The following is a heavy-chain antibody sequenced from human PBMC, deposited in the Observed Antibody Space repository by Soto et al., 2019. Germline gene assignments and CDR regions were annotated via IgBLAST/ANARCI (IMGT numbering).Heavy chain of an antibody. J-gene: IGHJ6*02. V-gene: IGHV3-7*01. CDR3: TTSPHRDSERVFV. Sequence: EVQLVESGGGLVQPGGSLRLSCAASGFTFSTYWMSWVRRTPGKGLEGVANIKQDGTEKYYVDSVRGRLTVSRDTAKSSLYLPLNSLRVEATAVYYCTTSPHRDSERVFVWGQGTAGTVS. CDR2: IKQDGTEK. CDR1: GFTFSTYW. D-gene: IGHD1-26*01.